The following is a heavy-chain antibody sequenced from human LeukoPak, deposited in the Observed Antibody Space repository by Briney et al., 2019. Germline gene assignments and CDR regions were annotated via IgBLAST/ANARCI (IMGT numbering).Heavy chain of an antibody. Sequence: EGSLRLSCAASGFTFSSYAMSWVRQAPGKGLEWVSAISGSGDSTYYADSVKGRFTISRDNSKNTLYLQMNSLRAEDTAVYYCARDDYSSGWYFAYWGQGTLVTVSS. CDR2: ISGSGDST. V-gene: IGHV3-23*01. J-gene: IGHJ4*02. CDR1: GFTFSSYA. D-gene: IGHD6-19*01. CDR3: ARDDYSSGWYFAY.